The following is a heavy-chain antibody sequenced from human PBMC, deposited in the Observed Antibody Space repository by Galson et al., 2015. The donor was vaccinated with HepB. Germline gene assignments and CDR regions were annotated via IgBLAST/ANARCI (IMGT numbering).Heavy chain of an antibody. V-gene: IGHV3-23*01. CDR3: ARDGGYSRAWFDP. D-gene: IGHD5-12*01. J-gene: IGHJ5*02. CDR2: ISGSGGST. CDR1: GFTFSSYA. Sequence: SLRLSCAASGFTFSSYAMSWVRQAPGKGLEWVSAISGSGGSTYYADSVKGRFTISRDNSKNTLYLQMNSLRAEDTAVYYCARDGGYSRAWFDPWGQGTLVTVSS.